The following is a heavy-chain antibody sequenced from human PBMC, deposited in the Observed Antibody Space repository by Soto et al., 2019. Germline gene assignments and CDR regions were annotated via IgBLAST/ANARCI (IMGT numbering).Heavy chain of an antibody. V-gene: IGHV4-4*02. J-gene: IGHJ3*02. D-gene: IGHD4-17*01. CDR2: IYHSGST. CDR1: SGSISSSNW. Sequence: SETLSLTCAVSSGSISSSNWWSWVRQPPGKGLEWIGEIYHSGSTNYNPSLKSRVTISVDKSKNQFSLKLSSVTAADTAVYYCERGTTSWADGDAFDIWGQGTMVTVSS. CDR3: ERGTTSWADGDAFDI.